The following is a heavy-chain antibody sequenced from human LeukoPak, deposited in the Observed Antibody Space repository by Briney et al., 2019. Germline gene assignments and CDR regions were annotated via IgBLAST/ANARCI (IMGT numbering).Heavy chain of an antibody. V-gene: IGHV4-4*09. J-gene: IGHJ4*02. CDR1: GGSISTYY. D-gene: IGHD1-1*01. Sequence: KPSDTLSLTCTVSGGSISTYYWSWIRQPPGKGVEWIGYIYTTESTNYNPSLESRVTISVDTSKNQFSLMLSSVTAADTAFYYCARRRTTGTTGYFDYWGQGILVTVSS. CDR2: IYTTEST. CDR3: ARRRTTGTTGYFDY.